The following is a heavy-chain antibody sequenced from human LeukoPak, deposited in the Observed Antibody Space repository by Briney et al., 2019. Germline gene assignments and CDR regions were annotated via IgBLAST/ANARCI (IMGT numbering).Heavy chain of an antibody. CDR2: ISYDGSNK. V-gene: IGHV3-30*04. CDR1: GFTFSSYA. Sequence: GGSLRLSCAASGFTFSSYAMHWVRQAPGKGLEWVAVISYDGSNKYYADSVKGRFTISRDNSKNTLYLQMNSLRAEDTAVYYCARDSISGYSFGADYWGQGTLVTVSS. J-gene: IGHJ4*02. D-gene: IGHD3-22*01. CDR3: ARDSISGYSFGADY.